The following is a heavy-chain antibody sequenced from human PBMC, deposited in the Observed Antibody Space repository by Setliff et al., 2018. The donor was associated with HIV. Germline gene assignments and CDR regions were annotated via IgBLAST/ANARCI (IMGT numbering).Heavy chain of an antibody. J-gene: IGHJ3*02. CDR1: GGTFDSHA. CDR3: ARPAPLLGTSPANNAFDI. D-gene: IGHD3-10*01. Sequence: AASVKVSSKASGGTFDSHAISWVRQAPGQGFEWMGGIIHILGIRNYAQKFQGRVIITTDESTGTAYMELSSLKDDDTAIYYCARPAPLLGTSPANNAFDIWGQGTTVT. V-gene: IGHV1-69*10. CDR2: IIHILGIR.